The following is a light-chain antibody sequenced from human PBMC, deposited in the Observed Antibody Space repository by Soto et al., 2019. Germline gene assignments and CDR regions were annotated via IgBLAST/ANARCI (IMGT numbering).Light chain of an antibody. Sequence: EIVLTQYPGTLSSSPGERATLSCRASQSVTSNYLAWYQQKPGQAPRLLIFGASIRATGLPDRFSGGGSGTDFALTISRLEPEDFAVYDCQQYGSSPGTFGQGTKVEIK. CDR3: QQYGSSPGT. CDR2: GAS. V-gene: IGKV3-20*01. CDR1: QSVTSNY. J-gene: IGKJ1*01.